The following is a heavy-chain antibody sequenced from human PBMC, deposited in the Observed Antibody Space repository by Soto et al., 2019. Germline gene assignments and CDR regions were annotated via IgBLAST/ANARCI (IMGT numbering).Heavy chain of an antibody. Sequence: QVQLVQSGAEVKKPGSSVKVSCKASGGTFSSYAISWVRQAPGQGLEWMGGIIPIFGTANNAQKFEGRVTITADESTSTADMELSSLRSEETDVYWCARAGDSGYDDFDYWAQGTLVSVSS. V-gene: IGHV1-69*01. J-gene: IGHJ4*02. CDR2: IIPIFGTA. D-gene: IGHD5-12*01. CDR1: GGTFSSYA. CDR3: ARAGDSGYDDFDY.